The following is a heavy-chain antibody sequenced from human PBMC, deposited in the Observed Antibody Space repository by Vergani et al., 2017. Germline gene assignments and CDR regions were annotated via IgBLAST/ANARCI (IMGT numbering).Heavy chain of an antibody. Sequence: EVQLVESGGGLVQPGRSLRLSCAASGFTFDDYAMHWVRQAPGKGLEWVSGISWNSGSIGYADSVKGRFTISRDNAKNSLYLQMNSLRAEDTALYYCAKDIGSGGGREYSWYFDLWGRGTLVTVS. D-gene: IGHD2-15*01. CDR2: ISWNSGSI. CDR1: GFTFDDYA. CDR3: AKDIGSGGGREYSWYFDL. V-gene: IGHV3-9*01. J-gene: IGHJ2*01.